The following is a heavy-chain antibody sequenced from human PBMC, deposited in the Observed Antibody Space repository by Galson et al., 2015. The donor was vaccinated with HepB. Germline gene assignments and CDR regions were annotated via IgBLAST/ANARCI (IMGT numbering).Heavy chain of an antibody. CDR3: ARVGPPSYSSSDY. V-gene: IGHV3-72*01. Sequence: SLRLSCAASGFSFSDHYMDWVRQAPGKGLEWVGRVRRKDNGYRPEYAASVKGRFIVSRDDSTKSIYLQMNGLKTEDTALYYCARVGPPSYSSSDYWGQGTLVTVSS. CDR1: GFSFSDHY. CDR2: VRRKDNGYRP. J-gene: IGHJ4*02. D-gene: IGHD6-19*01.